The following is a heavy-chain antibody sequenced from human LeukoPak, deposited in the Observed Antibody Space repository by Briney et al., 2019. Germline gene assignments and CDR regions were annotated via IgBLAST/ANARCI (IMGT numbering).Heavy chain of an antibody. J-gene: IGHJ4*02. Sequence: GGSLRLSCAASGFTFSSYSMIWVRDAPGTGLEWGSSISSSSSYIYYADSVKGRLTISRDNAKNSLYLQMNSLRAEDTAVYYCARDRTRSSGWESYFDYWGQGSMVTVSS. CDR2: ISSSSSYI. D-gene: IGHD6-19*01. CDR3: ARDRTRSSGWESYFDY. V-gene: IGHV3-21*01. CDR1: GFTFSSYS.